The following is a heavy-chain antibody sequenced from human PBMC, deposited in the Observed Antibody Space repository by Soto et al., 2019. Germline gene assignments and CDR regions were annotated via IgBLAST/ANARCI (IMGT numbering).Heavy chain of an antibody. CDR3: AGGSGELLYGVSDYYYYYYMDV. CDR1: GGTFSSYT. J-gene: IGHJ6*03. Sequence: GASVKVSCKASGGTFSSYTISWVRQAPGQGLEWMGRIIPILGIANYAQKFQGRVTITADKSTSTAYMELSSLRSEDTAVYYCAGGSGELLYGVSDYYYYYYMDVWGKGTTVTVSS. D-gene: IGHD3-10*01. CDR2: IIPILGIA. V-gene: IGHV1-69*02.